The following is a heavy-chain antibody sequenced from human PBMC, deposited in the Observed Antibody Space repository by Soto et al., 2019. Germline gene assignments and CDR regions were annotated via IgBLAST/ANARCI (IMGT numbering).Heavy chain of an antibody. V-gene: IGHV4-59*01. J-gene: IGHJ4*02. Sequence: SETLCLTCTVSGGSISSYYWSWIRQPPGKGLEWIGYFYYSGSTNYNPSPKSRVAISVDTSKNQFSLKLSSVTAADTAVYYCARGTLTSYFDYWGQGTLVTVSS. CDR2: FYYSGST. CDR1: GGSISSYY. CDR3: ARGTLTSYFDY.